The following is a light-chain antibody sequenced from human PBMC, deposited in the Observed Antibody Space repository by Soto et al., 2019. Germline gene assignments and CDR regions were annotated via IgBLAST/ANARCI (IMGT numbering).Light chain of an antibody. V-gene: IGKV3-15*01. CDR2: GAS. CDR3: QQYDNWPPLT. J-gene: IGKJ5*01. Sequence: EIVMTQSPATLSVSPGERATLSCRASQSVSSNLAWYQQKPGRAPRLLIYGASTRATGFPARFSGSGSGTEFTLTISSLQSEDFAVYYCQQYDNWPPLTFGQGTRLEIK. CDR1: QSVSSN.